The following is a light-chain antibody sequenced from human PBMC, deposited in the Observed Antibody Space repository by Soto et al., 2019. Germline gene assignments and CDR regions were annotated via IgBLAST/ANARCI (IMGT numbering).Light chain of an antibody. J-gene: IGKJ1*01. CDR1: QSVSSIY. Sequence: IVLTQSPGTLSLSPWERATLSCRASQSVSSIYLAWYQQKPGQAPRLLIYGGSTRATGIPDRFSGSGSGTDFTLTISRLEPEDFAVYYCQQYGLSPRTFGQGTKVDIK. CDR2: GGS. V-gene: IGKV3-20*01. CDR3: QQYGLSPRT.